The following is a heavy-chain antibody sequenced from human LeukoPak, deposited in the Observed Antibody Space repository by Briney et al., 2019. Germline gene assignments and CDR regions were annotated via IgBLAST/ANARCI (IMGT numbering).Heavy chain of an antibody. CDR3: ARGAVFTIFGVVSSDAFDI. CDR1: GYIFTNYD. D-gene: IGHD3-3*01. CDR2: MNPNSGNT. J-gene: IGHJ3*02. V-gene: IGHV1-8*01. Sequence: ASVKVSCEASGYIFTNYDINWVRQATGQGLEWMGWMNPNSGNTGYAQKFQGRVTMTRNTSISTAYMELSSLRSEDTAVYYCARGAVFTIFGVVSSDAFDIWGLGTMVTVSS.